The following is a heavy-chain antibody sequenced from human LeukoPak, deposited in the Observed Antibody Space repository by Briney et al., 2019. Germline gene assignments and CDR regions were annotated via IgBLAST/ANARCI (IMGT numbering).Heavy chain of an antibody. CDR1: VFAFNVNS. CDR3: ALLVDGHLYWYVDL. J-gene: IGHJ2*01. Sequence: GGSLRLSCGASVFAFNVNSMTWFRQAPGKGLEWVSSISGGSGYIYYADSVKGRFTISRDNAKNSLYLQINSLRAEDTAVFYYALLVDGHLYWYVDLRVRGTLVTVSS. D-gene: IGHD2-21*01. V-gene: IGHV3-21*01. CDR2: ISGGSGYI.